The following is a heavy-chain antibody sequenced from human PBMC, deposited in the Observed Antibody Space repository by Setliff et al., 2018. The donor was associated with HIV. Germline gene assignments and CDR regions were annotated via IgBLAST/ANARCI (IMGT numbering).Heavy chain of an antibody. CDR3: ASGSGYCKNGVCYIGVHRTPDKYYFDS. Sequence: SVKVSCKASGYTFTSYGITWVRQAPGQGLEWMGGIIPLFGTANYAQKFQGRVTMTTDELMTTAYLELSSLRSEDTAVYYCASGSGYCKNGVCYIGVHRTPDKYYFDSWGQGALVTVSS. V-gene: IGHV1-69*05. J-gene: IGHJ4*02. D-gene: IGHD2-8*01. CDR2: IIPLFGTA. CDR1: GYTFTSYG.